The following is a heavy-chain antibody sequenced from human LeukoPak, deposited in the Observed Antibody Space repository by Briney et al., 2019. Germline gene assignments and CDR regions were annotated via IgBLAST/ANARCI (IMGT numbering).Heavy chain of an antibody. J-gene: IGHJ4*02. CDR1: GFTFSSYA. CDR2: ISSSSSYI. Sequence: MTGGSLRLSCAASGFTFSSYAMSWVRQAPGKGLEWVSSISSSSSYIYYADSVKGRFTISRDNAKNSLYLQMNSLRAEDTAVYYCAREVMATISNFDYWGQGTLVTVSS. D-gene: IGHD5-24*01. CDR3: AREVMATISNFDY. V-gene: IGHV3-21*01.